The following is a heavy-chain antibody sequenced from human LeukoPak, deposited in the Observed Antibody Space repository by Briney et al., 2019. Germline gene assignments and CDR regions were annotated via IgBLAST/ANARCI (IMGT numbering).Heavy chain of an antibody. CDR3: ARRGDAFDI. V-gene: IGHV3-23*01. CDR2: ISGSGGST. Sequence: GGSLRLSCAASGFTFSSYAMSWVRQAPGKGLEWVSAISGSGGSTYYADSVKGRFTISRDNAKNSLYLQMNSLRAEDTAVYYCARRGDAFDIWGQGTMVTVSS. J-gene: IGHJ3*02. CDR1: GFTFSSYA.